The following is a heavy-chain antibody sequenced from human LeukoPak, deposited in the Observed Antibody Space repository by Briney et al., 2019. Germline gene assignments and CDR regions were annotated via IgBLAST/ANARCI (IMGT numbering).Heavy chain of an antibody. CDR2: IIPIFGTA. D-gene: IGHD5-18*01. CDR3: ASGRDPLYSYGPTPYYYYYMDV. Sequence: EASVKVSCKASGGTFSSYAISWVRQAPGQGLEWMGGIIPIFGTANYAQKFQGRVTITADESTSTAYMELSSLRSEDTAVYYCASGRDPLYSYGPTPYYYYYMDVWGKGTTVTISS. CDR1: GGTFSSYA. J-gene: IGHJ6*03. V-gene: IGHV1-69*13.